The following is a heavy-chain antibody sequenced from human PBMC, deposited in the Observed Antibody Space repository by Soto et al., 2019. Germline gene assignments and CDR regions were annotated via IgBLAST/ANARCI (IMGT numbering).Heavy chain of an antibody. Sequence: GGSLRLSCAASGFTFRNYAMSWFRQAPGKGLEWVSAISGSGDRTFYTDSVKGRFTISRDNSKNTLFLQMNSLRAEDTAVYFCAKLVYGGPQDYWGQGTLVTVSS. V-gene: IGHV3-23*01. CDR3: AKLVYGGPQDY. D-gene: IGHD3-10*01. J-gene: IGHJ4*02. CDR1: GFTFRNYA. CDR2: ISGSGDRT.